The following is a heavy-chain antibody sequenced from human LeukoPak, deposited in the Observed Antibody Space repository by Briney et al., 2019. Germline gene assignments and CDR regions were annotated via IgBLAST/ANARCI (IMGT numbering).Heavy chain of an antibody. CDR1: GFNFSSFG. CDR2: IGYTGTNT. CDR3: AKDLVSGSFYGPFGY. J-gene: IGHJ4*02. V-gene: IGHV3-30*02. Sequence: GGSLRLSCAASGFNFSSFGMHWVRQAPGEGLEWVAYIGYTGTNTYYADSVKGRFTISRDNSKNTLHLQMNSLRAEDTAIYYCAKDLVSGSFYGPFGYWGQGTPVTVSS. D-gene: IGHD1-26*01.